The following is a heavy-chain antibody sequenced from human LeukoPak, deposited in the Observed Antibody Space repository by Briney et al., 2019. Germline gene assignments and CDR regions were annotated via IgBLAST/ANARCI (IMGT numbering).Heavy chain of an antibody. CDR2: IKQDGSEK. Sequence: GGSLRLSCAASGFTFSSYWMTWVRQAPGKGLEWVAKIKQDGSEKYYVDSVKGRFTISRDNAKNSLYLQTNSLGAEDTAVYYCARRGTSSSWAHFDYWGQGTPVTVSS. CDR3: ARRGTSSSWAHFDY. J-gene: IGHJ4*02. V-gene: IGHV3-7*05. D-gene: IGHD6-13*01. CDR1: GFTFSSYW.